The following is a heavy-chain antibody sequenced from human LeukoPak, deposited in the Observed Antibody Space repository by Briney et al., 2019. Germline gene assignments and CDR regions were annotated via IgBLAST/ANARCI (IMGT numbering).Heavy chain of an antibody. CDR1: GFTFSNYA. J-gene: IGHJ4*02. CDR2: ISGSGVST. Sequence: GGSLRLSCAASGFTFSNYAMNWVRQAPGKGLQWVSTISGSGVSTYFADSGKGGFTFSRDNSKNTLYLQMNSLRAEDTAVYYCAKGLRYFAWYDYWGQGTLVTVSS. V-gene: IGHV3-23*01. D-gene: IGHD3-9*01. CDR3: AKGLRYFAWYDY.